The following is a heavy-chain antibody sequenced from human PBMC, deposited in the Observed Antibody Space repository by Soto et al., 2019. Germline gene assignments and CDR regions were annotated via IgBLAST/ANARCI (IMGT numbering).Heavy chain of an antibody. CDR1: GFTFHSFT. V-gene: IGHV3-30-3*01. Sequence: GGSLRLSCAASGFTFHSFTMPWVRQTPGKGLEWVALISYDGSNEYYADSVKGRFTISRDNSKSTLYLQMNSLSTDDTALYYCARDRRETTYYLDYWGQGTRVTVSS. CDR3: ARDRRETTYYLDY. CDR2: ISYDGSNE. D-gene: IGHD1-1*01. J-gene: IGHJ4*02.